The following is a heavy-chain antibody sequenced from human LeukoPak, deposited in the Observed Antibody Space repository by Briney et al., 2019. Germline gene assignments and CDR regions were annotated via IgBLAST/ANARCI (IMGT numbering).Heavy chain of an antibody. V-gene: IGHV3-23*01. Sequence: GGSLRLSCAASGFTLSVYPMSWVRQAPGKGLEWVSTLSGSGGSTYYADSVKGRFTISRDNSRNTLYLQMDSLRAEDTAVYYCVQQRGDYYYYAMDVWGQGTTVTVSS. CDR2: LSGSGGST. J-gene: IGHJ6*02. D-gene: IGHD1-1*01. CDR1: GFTLSVYP. CDR3: VQQRGDYYYYAMDV.